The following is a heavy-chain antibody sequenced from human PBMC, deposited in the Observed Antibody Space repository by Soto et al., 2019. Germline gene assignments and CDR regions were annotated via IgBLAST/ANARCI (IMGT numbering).Heavy chain of an antibody. CDR1: GYNFTSYW. Sequence: GESLKISCKGSGYNFTSYWISWVRQMHGKGLEWMGRIDPSDSYTNYSPSFQGHVTISADKSISTAYLQWSSLKASDTAMYYCASGHYDFWSGYYQLGLDVWGQGTTVTVSS. CDR3: ASGHYDFWSGYYQLGLDV. D-gene: IGHD3-3*01. V-gene: IGHV5-10-1*01. J-gene: IGHJ6*02. CDR2: IDPSDSYT.